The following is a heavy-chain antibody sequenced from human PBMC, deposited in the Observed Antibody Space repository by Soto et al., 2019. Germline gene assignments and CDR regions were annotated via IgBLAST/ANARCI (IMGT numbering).Heavy chain of an antibody. J-gene: IGHJ4*01. V-gene: IGHV3-66*01. Sequence: EVQLVESGGGLVQPGGSLRLSCAASGSLVSTNYMSWVRQAPGKGLEWVSVIYSGGSTYYSGSVKGRFLISRDNSKNTLYLQMNSLRAEDTAVYYCAAGVTPRGGYVDYWGQEPWSPSPQ. CDR1: GSLVSTNY. CDR3: AAGVTPRGGYVDY. CDR2: IYSGGST. D-gene: IGHD2-8*01.